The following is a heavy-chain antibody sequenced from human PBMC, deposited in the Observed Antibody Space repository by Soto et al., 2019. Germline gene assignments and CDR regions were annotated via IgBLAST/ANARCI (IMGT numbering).Heavy chain of an antibody. V-gene: IGHV1-8*01. J-gene: IGHJ4*02. Sequence: QVQLVQSGAEVKKPGASVKVSCKASGYTFTTYDIHWVRQATGQGLEWMGWMNPNSGNTGYAQKLQGRVTMTRNTSISTAYMELRSLRSEDTAVYYCASRAAASGKAPYYWGQGTLVTVSS. CDR1: GYTFTTYD. D-gene: IGHD6-13*01. CDR3: ASRAAASGKAPYY. CDR2: MNPNSGNT.